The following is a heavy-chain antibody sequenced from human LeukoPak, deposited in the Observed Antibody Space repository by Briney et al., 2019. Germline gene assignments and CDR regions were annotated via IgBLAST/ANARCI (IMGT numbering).Heavy chain of an antibody. V-gene: IGHV3-53*01. CDR3: ARHTWDI. CDR1: GFTVSSNY. CDR2: IYNDGNT. J-gene: IGHJ3*02. D-gene: IGHD2-2*02. Sequence: GGSLRLSCAASGFTVSSNYMSWVRQAPGKGLEWISVIYNDGNTYYAGSVKGRFSISRDNSKNTLYLQMNSLRAEDTAVYYCARHTWDIWGQGTMVIVSS.